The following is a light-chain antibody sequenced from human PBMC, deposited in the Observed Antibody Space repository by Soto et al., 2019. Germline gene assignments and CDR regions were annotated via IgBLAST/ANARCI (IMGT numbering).Light chain of an antibody. CDR1: QGVSSN. CDR2: GTS. Sequence: LSCRASQGVSSNLAWYQQKPGQAPSLLIYGTSTRATGVPTRFSGTGYGTEFTLTISSLQSEDFALYYCQQYNVWLLPFGNGA. V-gene: IGKV3-15*01. CDR3: QQYNVWLLP. J-gene: IGKJ1*01.